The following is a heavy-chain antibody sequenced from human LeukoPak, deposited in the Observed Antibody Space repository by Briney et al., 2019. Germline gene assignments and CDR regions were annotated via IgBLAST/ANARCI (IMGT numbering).Heavy chain of an antibody. CDR1: GFTFSSYS. CDR3: ARVLYYYDSSGYYYPLYYYYYYMDV. D-gene: IGHD3-22*01. Sequence: GGSLRLSCAASGFTFSSYSMNWVRQAPGKGLEWVSSISSSSSYIYYADSVKGRFTISRDNAKTSLYLQMNSLRAEDTAVYYCARVLYYYDSSGYYYPLYYYYYYMDVWGKGTTVTVSS. V-gene: IGHV3-21*01. CDR2: ISSSSSYI. J-gene: IGHJ6*03.